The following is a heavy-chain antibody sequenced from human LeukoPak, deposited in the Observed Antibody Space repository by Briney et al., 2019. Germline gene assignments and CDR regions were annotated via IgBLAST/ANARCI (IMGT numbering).Heavy chain of an antibody. CDR2: ISSGGAYT. V-gene: IGHV3-23*01. CDR3: ARGPSTPFDY. Sequence: GGSLRLSCAASGFTFSNFPMSWVRQAPGKGLEWVSSISSGGAYTYYAGSVKGRFTISRDNSKNTLYLQMNSLRAEDAAVYYCARGPSTPFDYWGQGTLVTVSS. J-gene: IGHJ4*02. CDR1: GFTFSNFP. D-gene: IGHD5/OR15-5a*01.